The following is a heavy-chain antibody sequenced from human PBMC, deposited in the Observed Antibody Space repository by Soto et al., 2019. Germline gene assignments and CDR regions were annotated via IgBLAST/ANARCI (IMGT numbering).Heavy chain of an antibody. CDR1: GGTFSSYT. CDR2: IIPILGIA. Sequence: QVQLVQSGAEVKKPGSSVKVSCKASGGTFSSYTISWVRQAPGQGLEWMGRIIPILGIANYAQKFQGRVTITADKSTSTAYMELSSLRSEDTAVYYCATVATARHNYYYYRDVWGKGTTVTVSS. J-gene: IGHJ6*03. CDR3: ATVATARHNYYYYRDV. V-gene: IGHV1-69*02. D-gene: IGHD5-12*01.